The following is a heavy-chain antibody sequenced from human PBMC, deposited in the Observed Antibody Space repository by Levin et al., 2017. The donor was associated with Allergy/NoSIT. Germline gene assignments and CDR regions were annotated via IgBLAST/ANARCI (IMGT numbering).Heavy chain of an antibody. CDR1: GFTFTSFW. CDR3: AREEGWGYHYGMDV. CDR2: IERDGSAT. J-gene: IGHJ6*02. Sequence: AGESLKISCAASGFTFTSFWMTWVRQAPGKGPEWVANIERDGSATYYVDSVRGRFTISRDNAKNSVYLQMNSLRVDDTAVYYCAREEGWGYHYGMDVWGQGTTVTV. D-gene: IGHD3-16*02. V-gene: IGHV3-7*01.